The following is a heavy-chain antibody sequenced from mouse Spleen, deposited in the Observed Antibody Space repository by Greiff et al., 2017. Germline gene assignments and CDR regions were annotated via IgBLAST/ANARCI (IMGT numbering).Heavy chain of an antibody. CDR3: AREGYRYAWFAY. D-gene: IGHD2-14*01. V-gene: IGHV1-64*01. CDR2: IHPNSGST. CDR1: GYTFTSYW. J-gene: IGHJ3*01. Sequence: QVQLQQPGAELVKPGASVKLSCKASGYTFTSYWMHWVKQRPGQGLEWIGMIHPNSGSTNYNEKFKSKATLTVDKSSSTAYMQLSSLTSEDSAVYYCAREGYRYAWFAYWGQGTLVTVSA.